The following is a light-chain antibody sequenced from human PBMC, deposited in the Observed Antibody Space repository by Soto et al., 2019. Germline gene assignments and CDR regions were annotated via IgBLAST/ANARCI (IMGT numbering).Light chain of an antibody. CDR2: EVS. V-gene: IGLV2-14*01. J-gene: IGLJ1*01. CDR3: SSYTSSSTL. Sequence: QSVLAQPASVSGSPGQSITISCAGTSSDFGSYNYVSWYQQHPGKAPKLMIYEVSNRPSGVSSRFSGSKSGNTASLTISGLQAEDEADYYCSSYTSSSTLFGTGTKV. CDR1: SSDFGSYNY.